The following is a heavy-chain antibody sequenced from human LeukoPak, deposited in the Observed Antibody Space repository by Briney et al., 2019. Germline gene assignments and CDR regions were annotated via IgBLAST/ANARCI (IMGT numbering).Heavy chain of an antibody. CDR2: MDHSGST. D-gene: IGHD5-12*01. Sequence: SETLSLTCAVYAGCFSGYYWSCIRQPPGEGREWIGEMDHSGSTYYNPSLNSRVTISVDPSKNQFSLKLSSVTAADTAVYYCASDIVATFDYWGQGTLVTVSS. J-gene: IGHJ4*02. V-gene: IGHV4-34*01. CDR3: ASDIVATFDY. CDR1: AGCFSGYY.